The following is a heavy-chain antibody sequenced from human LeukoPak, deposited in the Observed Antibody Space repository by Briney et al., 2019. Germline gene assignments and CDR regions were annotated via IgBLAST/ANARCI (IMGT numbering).Heavy chain of an antibody. Sequence: PSETLSLTCAVYGGSFSGYYWSWIRQPPGKGLEWIGEINHSGSTNYNPSLKSRVTISVDTSKNQFSLKLSSVTAADTAVYYCARVGCSGYPPHYWGQGTLVTVSS. CDR1: GGSFSGYY. J-gene: IGHJ4*02. V-gene: IGHV4-34*01. CDR2: INHSGST. CDR3: ARVGCSGYPPHY. D-gene: IGHD5-12*01.